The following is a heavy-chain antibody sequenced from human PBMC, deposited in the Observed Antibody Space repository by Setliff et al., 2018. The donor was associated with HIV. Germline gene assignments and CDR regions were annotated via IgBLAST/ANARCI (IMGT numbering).Heavy chain of an antibody. D-gene: IGHD3-22*01. CDR3: ASRIYYYDSSRSLREEGFDP. CDR2: IHYDGRT. J-gene: IGHJ5*02. V-gene: IGHV4-39*01. Sequence: PSETLSLTCTVSRGSVSDTLYYWSWIRQSPGKGLEFIGSIHYDGRTYYKESLKSRVTISADMSKNQFSLKLNSVTAADTAVYYCASRIYYYDSSRSLREEGFDPWGQRTLVTVSS. CDR1: RGSVSDTLYY.